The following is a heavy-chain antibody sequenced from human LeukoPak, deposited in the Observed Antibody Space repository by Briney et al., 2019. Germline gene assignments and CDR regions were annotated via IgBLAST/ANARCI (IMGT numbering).Heavy chain of an antibody. Sequence: GGSLRLSCATSGFTFSSHSMSWVRQAPGEGLEWVAAISPSGDSTTYRDSVKGQFTISRDNSRNRLYLQMNTLTVEDTAIYYCARRLLTGGVTDFFDFWGQGALVTVSS. V-gene: IGHV3-23*01. D-gene: IGHD2-21*02. CDR2: ISPSGDST. J-gene: IGHJ4*02. CDR1: GFTFSSHS. CDR3: ARRLLTGGVTDFFDF.